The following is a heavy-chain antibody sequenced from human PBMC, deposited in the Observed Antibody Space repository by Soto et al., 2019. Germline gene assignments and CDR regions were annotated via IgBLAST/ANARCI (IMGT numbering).Heavy chain of an antibody. CDR3: ASHRQWLVPWDY. CDR1: GGSVSSGSYY. CDR2: IYYSWST. V-gene: IGHV4-39*01. J-gene: IGHJ4*01. D-gene: IGHD6-19*01. Sequence: SETLSLTCTVSGGSVSSGSYYWIWIRQPPGKGLEWIGSIYYSWSTYYNASLKSRVTISVDTSKNQFSLKLSSVTAADTAVYYCASHRQWLVPWDYWGHGTLVTVSS.